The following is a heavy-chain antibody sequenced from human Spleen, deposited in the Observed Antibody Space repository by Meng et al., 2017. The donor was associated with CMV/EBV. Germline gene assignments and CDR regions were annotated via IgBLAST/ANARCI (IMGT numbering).Heavy chain of an antibody. V-gene: IGHV5-51*01. Sequence: GGSLRLSCKGSEYNFASHWIAWVRQVPGKGLEWMGIIYPGDSDTRYSPSFQGQVTISADKSISTAYLQWSSLKASDTAMYYCARREPTTVIIDYWGQGTLVTVSS. J-gene: IGHJ4*02. CDR3: ARREPTTVIIDY. D-gene: IGHD4-11*01. CDR2: IYPGDSDT. CDR1: EYNFASHW.